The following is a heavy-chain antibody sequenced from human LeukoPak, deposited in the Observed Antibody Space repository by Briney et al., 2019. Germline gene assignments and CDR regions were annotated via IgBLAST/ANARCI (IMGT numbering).Heavy chain of an antibody. Sequence: GGSLRLSCAASGFTFSSYAMGWVRQAPGKGLEWVANINQDGSKKFYVDSVKGRFTISRDNAKNALYLQMNSLRAEDTGVYFCARGQTLTFWGQGTLVTASS. CDR1: GFTFSSYA. J-gene: IGHJ4*02. V-gene: IGHV3-7*01. CDR2: INQDGSKK. CDR3: ARGQTLTF.